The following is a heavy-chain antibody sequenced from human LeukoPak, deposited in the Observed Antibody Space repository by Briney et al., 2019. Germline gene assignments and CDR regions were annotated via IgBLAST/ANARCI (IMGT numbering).Heavy chain of an antibody. CDR3: AKGVPYWYFDL. V-gene: IGHV3-48*01. CDR1: GFTFSYYG. CDR2: ISDSSDTM. J-gene: IGHJ2*01. Sequence: GGSLRLSCAASGFTFSYYGMNWVRQAPGKGLEWVSYISDSSDTMYYADSVKGRFTISRDNAKNSLYLQMNSLRTEDTALYYCAKGVPYWYFDLWGRGTLVTVSS.